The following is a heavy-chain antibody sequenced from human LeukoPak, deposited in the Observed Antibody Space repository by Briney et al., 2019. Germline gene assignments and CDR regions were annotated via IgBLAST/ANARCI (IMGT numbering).Heavy chain of an antibody. D-gene: IGHD3-22*01. J-gene: IGHJ4*02. Sequence: ASVKVSCKASGGTFSSYAISWVRQAPGQGLEWMGGIIPIFGTANYAQKFQGRVTITADKSTSTAYMELSSLRSEDTAVYYCAGASYYDSSGYYYVNFDYWGQGTLVTVSS. V-gene: IGHV1-69*06. CDR3: AGASYYDSSGYYYVNFDY. CDR1: GGTFSSYA. CDR2: IIPIFGTA.